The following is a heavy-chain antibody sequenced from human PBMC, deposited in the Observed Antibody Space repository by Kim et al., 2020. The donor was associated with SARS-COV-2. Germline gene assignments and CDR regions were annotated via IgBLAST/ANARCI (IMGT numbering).Heavy chain of an antibody. Sequence: GTNYAQKFQGRVTMTRDTSISTAYMELSRLRSDDTAVYYCARDLLGVTTGWGQGTLVTVSS. CDR3: ARDLLGVTTG. V-gene: IGHV1-2*02. J-gene: IGHJ4*02. D-gene: IGHD4-17*01. CDR2: GT.